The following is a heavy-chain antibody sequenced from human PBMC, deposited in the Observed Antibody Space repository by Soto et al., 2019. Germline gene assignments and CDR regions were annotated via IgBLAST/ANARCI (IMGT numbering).Heavy chain of an antibody. V-gene: IGHV3-73*02. J-gene: IGHJ4*02. D-gene: IGHD7-27*01. Sequence: EVQLVESGGGLVQPGGSLKLSCAASGFSFSDSVMHWVRQASGKGLEWVGRIRSKGSNYATAYAASMSGRFTISRDDSKGTPYLQMSSLKTEATAVYYCASHGDFIARLPGHWGPGPLVTVSS. CDR3: ASHGDFIARLPGH. CDR1: GFSFSDSV. CDR2: IRSKGSNYAT.